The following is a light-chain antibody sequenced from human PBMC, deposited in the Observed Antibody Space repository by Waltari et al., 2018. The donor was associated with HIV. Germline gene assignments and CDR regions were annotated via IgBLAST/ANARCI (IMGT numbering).Light chain of an antibody. CDR3: QSYDSSLSGSSV. V-gene: IGLV1-40*01. J-gene: IGLJ1*01. CDR1: SSNIGAGYD. Sequence: QSVLTQPPSVSGAPGQRVTISCPGSSSNIGAGYDVQWYQQLQGTAPKLLIYGNSNRPSGVPDRFSGSKSGTSASLAITGLQAEDEADYYCQSYDSSLSGSSVFGTGTKVTVL. CDR2: GNS.